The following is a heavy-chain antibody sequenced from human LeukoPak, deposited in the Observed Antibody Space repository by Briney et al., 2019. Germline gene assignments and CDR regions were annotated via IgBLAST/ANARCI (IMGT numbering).Heavy chain of an antibody. CDR3: ARVRRLLDYYYYYMDV. CDR2: IWYDGSNK. CDR1: GFTFSSYG. Sequence: QPGRSLRLSCAASGFTFSSYGMHWVRQAPGKGLEWVAVIWYDGSNKYYADSVKGRFTISRDNSKNTLYLQMNSLRAEDTALYYCARVRRLLDYYYYYMDVWGKGTTVTVSS. V-gene: IGHV3-33*01. D-gene: IGHD3-22*01. J-gene: IGHJ6*03.